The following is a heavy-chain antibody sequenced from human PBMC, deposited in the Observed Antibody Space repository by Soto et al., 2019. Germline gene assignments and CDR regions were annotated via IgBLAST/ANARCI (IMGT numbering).Heavy chain of an antibody. V-gene: IGHV4-59*08. CDR1: GGSISSYY. D-gene: IGHD3-10*01. Sequence: QVQLQESGPGLVKPSETLSLSCTVSGGSISSYYWSWFRQSPGKRMEWIGYVHHSWGSSYNPSLQSRVAISIDTSKSQVSLKVTSVTATDTAVYYCARQGFGPLHGLVDVWGQGTTVTVSS. J-gene: IGHJ6*02. CDR2: VHHSWGS. CDR3: ARQGFGPLHGLVDV.